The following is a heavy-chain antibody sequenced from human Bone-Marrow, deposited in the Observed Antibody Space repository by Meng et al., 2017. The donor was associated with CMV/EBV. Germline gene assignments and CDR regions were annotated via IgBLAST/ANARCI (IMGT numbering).Heavy chain of an antibody. D-gene: IGHD3-3*01. CDR1: GFTFSSYS. Sequence: GESLKISCAASGFTFSSYSMNWVRQAPGKGLEWVSSISSSSSYIYYADSVKGRFTISRDNAKNSLYLQMNSLRAKDTAVYYCARGPRSGVVIDFFDYWGQGTLVTVSS. V-gene: IGHV3-21*01. CDR3: ARGPRSGVVIDFFDY. CDR2: ISSSSSYI. J-gene: IGHJ4*01.